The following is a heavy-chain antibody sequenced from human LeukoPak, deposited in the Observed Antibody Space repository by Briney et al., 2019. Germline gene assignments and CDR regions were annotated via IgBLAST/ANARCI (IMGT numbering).Heavy chain of an antibody. Sequence: GGSLRLSCAASGFTFNDYYMSWIRQAPGKGLEWLSYINIGGTNTHYADSVKGRFTISRDNAKNSLYLQMNSLRAEDTAVYYCAREGGSGTGYYFDYWGQGTLVTVSS. CDR3: AREGGSGTGYYFDY. D-gene: IGHD7-27*01. J-gene: IGHJ4*02. CDR1: GFTFNDYY. CDR2: INIGGTNT. V-gene: IGHV3-11*06.